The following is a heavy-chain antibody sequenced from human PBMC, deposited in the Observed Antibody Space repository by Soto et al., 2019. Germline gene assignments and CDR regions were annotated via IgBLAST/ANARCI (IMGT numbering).Heavy chain of an antibody. CDR1: GFTFSSYG. CDR2: ISYDGSNK. CDR3: AKVYYYDSSGHDAFDI. V-gene: IGHV3-30*18. J-gene: IGHJ3*02. Sequence: GGSLRLSCAASGFTFSSYGMHWVRQAPGKGLEWVAVISYDGSNKYYADSVKGRFTISRDNSKNTLYLQMNSLRAEDTAVYYCAKVYYYDSSGHDAFDIWGQGTMVTVSS. D-gene: IGHD3-22*01.